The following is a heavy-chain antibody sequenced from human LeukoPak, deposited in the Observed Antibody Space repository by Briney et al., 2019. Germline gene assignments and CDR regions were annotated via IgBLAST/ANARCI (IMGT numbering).Heavy chain of an antibody. CDR3: ARTYYYYYYMDV. V-gene: IGHV4-59*01. Sequence: SETLSLTCTVSGGSISSYYWSWIRQPPGKGLEWIGYIYYSGSTNYNPSLKSRVTISADTSKNQFSLKLSSVTAADTAVYYCARTYYYYYYMDVWGKGTTVTVSS. J-gene: IGHJ6*03. CDR2: IYYSGST. CDR1: GGSISSYY.